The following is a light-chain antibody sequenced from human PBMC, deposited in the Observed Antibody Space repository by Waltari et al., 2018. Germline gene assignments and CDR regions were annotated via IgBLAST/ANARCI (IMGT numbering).Light chain of an antibody. CDR1: RGDVGNDTL. CDR3: CSYAGLGTYV. Sequence: SGLTQPASVSGSPGHSITISCTGNRGDVGNDTLSSWYQHHPGQAPKLIIYEVTKRTSGFSDRFSASKTANTASLTISGLQPEDEADYYCCSYAGLGTYVFGTGTKVTVL. V-gene: IGLV2-23*02. CDR2: EVT. J-gene: IGLJ1*01.